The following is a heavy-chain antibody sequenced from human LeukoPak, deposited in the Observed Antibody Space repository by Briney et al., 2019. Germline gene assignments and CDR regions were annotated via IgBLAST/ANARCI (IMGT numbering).Heavy chain of an antibody. Sequence: GGSLRLSCAASGFTFSTYALSWVRQAPGKGLEWVSVISDSGGSTYYADSVKGRFTISRDNSKNTLYLQMNSLRAEDTAVYYCAKDISPDYYDSSGPDAFDIWGQGTMVTVSS. J-gene: IGHJ3*02. V-gene: IGHV3-23*01. CDR3: AKDISPDYYDSSGPDAFDI. CDR1: GFTFSTYA. D-gene: IGHD3-22*01. CDR2: ISDSGGST.